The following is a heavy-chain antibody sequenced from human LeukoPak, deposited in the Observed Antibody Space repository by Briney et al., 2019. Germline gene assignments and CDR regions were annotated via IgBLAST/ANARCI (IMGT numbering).Heavy chain of an antibody. J-gene: IGHJ3*02. V-gene: IGHV3-74*01. D-gene: IGHD1-14*01. Sequence: GGSLRLSCAASGFTISGYWMHWVRQAPGKGLVWVSRINSDGSSTNYADSVKGRFTISRDNAKNTLYLQMNSLRAEDTAVYYCARDRVMGTYDAFDIWGQGTMVTVSS. CDR1: GFTISGYW. CDR3: ARDRVMGTYDAFDI. CDR2: INSDGSST.